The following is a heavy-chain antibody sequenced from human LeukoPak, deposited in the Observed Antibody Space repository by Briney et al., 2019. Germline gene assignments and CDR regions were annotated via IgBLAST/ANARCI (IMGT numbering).Heavy chain of an antibody. CDR1: GFIFNDHY. V-gene: IGHV3-72*01. Sequence: TGGSLRLSCAASGFIFNDHYMDWVRQAPGKGLEWVGRTRNKAKSDTTEYAASVKGRFTISRDDSKNSLFLQMNSLKTEDTAVYYCARFAVATRYLDCWGQGTLVTVSS. D-gene: IGHD4-23*01. CDR3: ARFAVATRYLDC. J-gene: IGHJ4*02. CDR2: TRNKAKSDTT.